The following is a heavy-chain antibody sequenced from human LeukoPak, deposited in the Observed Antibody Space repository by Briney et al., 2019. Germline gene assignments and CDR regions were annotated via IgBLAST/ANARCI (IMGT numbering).Heavy chain of an antibody. CDR3: ARENTHGSGSYYILYYYYYYGMDV. Sequence: GGSLRLSCAASGFTFSSYSMHWVRQAPGKGLEWVSYISSSSSTIYYADSVKGRFTISRDNAKNSLYLQMNSLRDEDTAVYYCARENTHGSGSYYILYYYYYYGMDVWGQGTTVTVSS. V-gene: IGHV3-48*02. CDR2: ISSSSSTI. D-gene: IGHD3-10*01. CDR1: GFTFSSYS. J-gene: IGHJ6*02.